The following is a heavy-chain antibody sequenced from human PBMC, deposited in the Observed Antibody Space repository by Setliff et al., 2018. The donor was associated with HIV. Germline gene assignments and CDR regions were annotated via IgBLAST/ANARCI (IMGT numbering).Heavy chain of an antibody. Sequence: RGESLKISCKASGYRFTSYWIAWVRQVPGKGLEWMGIIYPGDSDTRYSPSFQGQVTISVDKSISTAYLQWNSLKASDTAIYYCARALDFLTEQLNWFFPLWGRGTLVTVSS. CDR1: GYRFTSYW. D-gene: IGHD3-9*01. CDR2: IYPGDSDT. CDR3: ARALDFLTEQLNWFFPL. V-gene: IGHV5-51*01. J-gene: IGHJ2*01.